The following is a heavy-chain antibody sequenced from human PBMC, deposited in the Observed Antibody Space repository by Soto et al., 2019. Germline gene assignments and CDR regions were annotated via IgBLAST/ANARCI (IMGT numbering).Heavy chain of an antibody. Sequence: EVQLLESGGGLVQPGGSLRLSCAASGFTFSNFVMNWVRQAPGKGLEWVSGITGPVDGAYHADSVKGRFTISRDNSRDTLYLRMNSLRPEDTAIYYCARVDFGSRSCSRAVDLWGQGTMVTVS. CDR1: GFTFSNFV. V-gene: IGHV3-23*01. CDR2: ITGPVDGA. D-gene: IGHD2-15*01. J-gene: IGHJ3*01. CDR3: ARVDFGSRSCSRAVDL.